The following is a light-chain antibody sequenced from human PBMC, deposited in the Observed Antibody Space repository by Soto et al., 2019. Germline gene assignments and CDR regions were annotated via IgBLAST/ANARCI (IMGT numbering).Light chain of an antibody. Sequence: QSALTQPPSASGSPGQSVTISCTGSSSDVGGYSYVSWYQQHPGKAPKLMIYEVTKRPSGVPDRFSAYKSGNTASLTVSGLQAEDEADYYCSSYAGSNNFVFGTGTKLTVL. CDR3: SSYAGSNNFV. J-gene: IGLJ1*01. CDR1: SSDVGGYSY. V-gene: IGLV2-8*01. CDR2: EVT.